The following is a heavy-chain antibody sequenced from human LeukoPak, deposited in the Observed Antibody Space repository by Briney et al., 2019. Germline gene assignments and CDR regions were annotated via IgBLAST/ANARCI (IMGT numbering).Heavy chain of an antibody. Sequence: GGSLRLSCAASGFTFSSYEMSWVRQAPGKGLEWVSVIYSGGSTYYADSVKGRFTISRDNSKNTLFLQMSSLRAEDTAVYYCARATFWSGYQRDSWYMDVWGKGTPVTVSS. CDR3: ARATFWSGYQRDSWYMDV. J-gene: IGHJ6*03. CDR2: IYSGGST. CDR1: GFTFSSYE. D-gene: IGHD3-3*01. V-gene: IGHV3-66*02.